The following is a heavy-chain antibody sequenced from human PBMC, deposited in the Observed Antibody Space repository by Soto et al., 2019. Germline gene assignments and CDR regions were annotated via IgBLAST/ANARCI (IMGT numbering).Heavy chain of an antibody. J-gene: IGHJ4*02. V-gene: IGHV4-61*01. D-gene: IGHD6-19*01. CDR3: ARVSQQWLVFDS. CDR2: IYYRGNT. Sequence: QVQLQESGPGLVKPSETLSLTCAVSGGSLSSGTYYWSWVRQPRGKGLEWIGYIYYRGNTNYNPSLKSRVTISVDTSKNQFSLKLSSVTAADTAVYFCARVSQQWLVFDSWGQGTLVTVSS. CDR1: GGSLSSGTYY.